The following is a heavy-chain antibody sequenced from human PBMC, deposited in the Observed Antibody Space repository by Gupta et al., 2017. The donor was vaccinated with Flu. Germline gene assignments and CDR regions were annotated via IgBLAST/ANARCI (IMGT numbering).Heavy chain of an antibody. Sequence: QVQLVQSGAEVKKPGASVKVSCKASGYTFTSYYMHWVRQAPGQGLEWMGIINPSGGSTSYAQKFQGRVTMTRDTSTSTVYMELSSLRSEDTAVYYCARGTTTKPYCGGDCYHGGHYYYGMDVWGQGTTVTVSS. J-gene: IGHJ6*02. D-gene: IGHD2-21*02. CDR1: GYTFTSYY. CDR3: ARGTTTKPYCGGDCYHGGHYYYGMDV. CDR2: INPSGGST. V-gene: IGHV1-46*01.